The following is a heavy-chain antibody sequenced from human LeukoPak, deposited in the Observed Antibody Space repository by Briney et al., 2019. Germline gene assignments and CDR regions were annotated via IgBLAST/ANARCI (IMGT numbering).Heavy chain of an antibody. J-gene: IGHJ3*02. CDR2: ISSSSSYI. CDR3: ARVGIVVVTADAFDI. Sequence: PGGSLILSCAASGVTFSSYIMNWVRQAPGKGLEWVSSISSSSSYIYYAYSGKGRFTISRENVKNSLYLQMNSLRAEDTAVYYCARVGIVVVTADAFDIWGQGTMVTVSP. D-gene: IGHD2-21*02. V-gene: IGHV3-21*01. CDR1: GVTFSSYI.